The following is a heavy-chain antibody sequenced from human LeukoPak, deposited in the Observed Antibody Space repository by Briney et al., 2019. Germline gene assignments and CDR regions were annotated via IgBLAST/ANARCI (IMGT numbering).Heavy chain of an antibody. CDR1: GFTFSSYG. CDR2: IRFDGGIK. V-gene: IGHV3-30*02. J-gene: IGHJ4*02. Sequence: GGSLRLSCAASGFTFSSYGMHWVRQAPGKGLEWVTFIRFDGGIKYYADSVKGRFTISRDDSENTLYLQMNSLRAEDTAVYYCARGSYSSSWYSVYYWGQGTLVTVSS. D-gene: IGHD6-13*01. CDR3: ARGSYSSSWYSVYY.